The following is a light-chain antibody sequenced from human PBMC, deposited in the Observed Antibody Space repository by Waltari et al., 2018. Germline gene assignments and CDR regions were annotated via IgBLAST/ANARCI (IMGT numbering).Light chain of an antibody. V-gene: IGLV4-69*01. CDR1: SGHSSYA. J-gene: IGLJ2*01. CDR3: QTWGTGTHVV. CDR2: LNSAGSH. Sequence: QPELTQSPSASASLGASVTPTCLLSSGHSSYAIAWPHQQPQKGPRYLMKLNSAGSHNKGDGIPDRFSGSSSGAERYLTISSLQSEDEADYYCQTWGTGTHVVFGGGTKLTVL.